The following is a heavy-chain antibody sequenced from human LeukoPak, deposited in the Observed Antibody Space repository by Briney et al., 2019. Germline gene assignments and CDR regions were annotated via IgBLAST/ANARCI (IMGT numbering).Heavy chain of an antibody. CDR3: AKAYYYGSGSYYNPLDY. V-gene: IGHV3-23*01. D-gene: IGHD3-10*01. Sequence: GGSLGLSCAASGFTFSSYAMSWVRQAPGKGLEWVSAISGSGGSTYYADSVKGRFTISRDNSKNTLYLQMNSLRAEDTSVYYCAKAYYYGSGSYYNPLDYWGQGTLVTVSS. CDR1: GFTFSSYA. CDR2: ISGSGGST. J-gene: IGHJ4*02.